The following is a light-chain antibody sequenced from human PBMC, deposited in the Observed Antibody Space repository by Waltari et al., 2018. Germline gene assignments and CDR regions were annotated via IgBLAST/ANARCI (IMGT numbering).Light chain of an antibody. Sequence: IVLTQSPGTLSLSPGERATLSCRASQRVSRTLAWDQQKPGQAPKLLIYGASIRATGIPDRFTGSGSGTDFSLTISSLEPEDFAIYFCQHYVRLPATFGQGTKVEIK. V-gene: IGKV3-20*01. CDR2: GAS. CDR1: QRVSRT. CDR3: QHYVRLPAT. J-gene: IGKJ1*01.